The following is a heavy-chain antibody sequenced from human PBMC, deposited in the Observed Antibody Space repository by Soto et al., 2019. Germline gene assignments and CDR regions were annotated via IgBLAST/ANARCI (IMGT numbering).Heavy chain of an antibody. CDR1: GDTHTIYF. CDR3: ARGGSYYSH. J-gene: IGHJ4*02. V-gene: IGHV1-2*02. D-gene: IGHD2-15*01. CDR2: INSVSGGA. Sequence: QVQLVQSGAEVKQPGASVRVSCKASGDTHTIYFIHWLRQAPGQVLEWMGWINSVSGGANYAPRFQGRVAMTRDRSSATAFMELSRLRSDDTAVYYCARGGSYYSHWGQGTLVTVSS.